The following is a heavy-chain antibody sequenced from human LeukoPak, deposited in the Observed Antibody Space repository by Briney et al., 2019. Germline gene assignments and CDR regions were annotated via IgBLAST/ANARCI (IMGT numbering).Heavy chain of an antibody. J-gene: IGHJ5*02. CDR2: IKQDGSVK. D-gene: IGHD2-15*01. V-gene: IGHV3-7*01. Sequence: GGSLRLSCAASGFTFSSYWMSWVREAPGKGLEWVANIKQDGSVKYYVDSVKGRFTISRDNAKNSLYLQMNSLRAEDTAVYYCARECHCSGGSCYDNWFDPWGQGTLVTVSS. CDR3: ARECHCSGGSCYDNWFDP. CDR1: GFTFSSYW.